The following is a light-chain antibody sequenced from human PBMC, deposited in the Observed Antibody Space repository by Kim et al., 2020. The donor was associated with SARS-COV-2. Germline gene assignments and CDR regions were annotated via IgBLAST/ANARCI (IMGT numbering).Light chain of an antibody. J-gene: IGKJ1*01. V-gene: IGKV3-20*01. CDR1: QSVYSNY. CDR2: AAS. CDR3: HQYAYSPWT. Sequence: ENVLTQSPGTLSLSPGERATLSCRASQSVYSNYLAWYQQKAGQAPRLLIYAASIRATGIPDRFSGSGSGTDFTLTVSRLEPEDFGVYYCHQYAYSPWTFGQGTKVDIK.